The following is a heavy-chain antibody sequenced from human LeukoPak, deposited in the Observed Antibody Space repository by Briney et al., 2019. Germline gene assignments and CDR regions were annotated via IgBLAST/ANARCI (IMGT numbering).Heavy chain of an antibody. CDR3: AKGGIVGTTLLFDS. Sequence: GGSLRLSCAASGFTFSSYGMSWVRQAPGKGLEWVSTSSGSGGTTYYADSVKGRLTISRDNSRNTLYLQMNSLRADDTAVYYCAKGGIVGTTLLFDSWGQGTLVTVSS. CDR1: GFTFSSYG. J-gene: IGHJ4*02. V-gene: IGHV3-23*01. D-gene: IGHD1-26*01. CDR2: SSGSGGTT.